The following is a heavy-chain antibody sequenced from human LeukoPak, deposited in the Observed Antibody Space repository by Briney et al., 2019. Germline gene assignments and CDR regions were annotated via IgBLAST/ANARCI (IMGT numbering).Heavy chain of an antibody. CDR1: GGSISSYY. Sequence: PSETLSLTCTVSGGSISSYYWSWIRQPPGKGLEWIGYIYYSGSTNYNPSLKSRVTISVDTSKIQFCLKLSSVIAADTAVYYCARDLRGPLGYFDLWGRGTLVTVSS. J-gene: IGHJ2*01. CDR3: ARDLRGPLGYFDL. D-gene: IGHD3-10*01. CDR2: IYYSGST. V-gene: IGHV4-59*01.